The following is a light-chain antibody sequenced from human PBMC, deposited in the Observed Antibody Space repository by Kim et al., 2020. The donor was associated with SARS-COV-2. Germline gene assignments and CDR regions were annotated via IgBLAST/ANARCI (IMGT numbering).Light chain of an antibody. CDR3: SSYTSSSTLEGV. CDR1: ISDVGGYNY. J-gene: IGLJ2*01. V-gene: IGLV2-14*03. CDR2: DVS. Sequence: SITISCTGTISDVGGYNYVAWYQQHPGKAPKLMIYDVSNRPSGVSNRFSGSKSGNTASLTISGLQAEDEADYYCSSYTSSSTLEGVFGGGTQLTVL.